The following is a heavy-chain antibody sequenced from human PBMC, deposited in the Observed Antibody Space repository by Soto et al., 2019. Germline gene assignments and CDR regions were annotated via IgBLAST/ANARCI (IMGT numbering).Heavy chain of an antibody. CDR3: ARGRTDSGYYTNWLDP. CDR2: IIPIVGTT. Sequence: ASVKVSCKASGGTFGSDAITWVRQAPGQGLEWVGRIIPIVGTTNYAQNLQGRVTISADKSTLTSYMELHSLTSDDTALYYCARGRTDSGYYTNWLDPWGQGTQVTVSS. V-gene: IGHV1-69*04. D-gene: IGHD3-22*01. J-gene: IGHJ5*02. CDR1: GGTFGSDA.